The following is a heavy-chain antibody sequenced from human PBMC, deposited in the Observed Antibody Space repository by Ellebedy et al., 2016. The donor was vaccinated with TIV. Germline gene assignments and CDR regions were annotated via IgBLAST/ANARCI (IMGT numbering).Heavy chain of an antibody. CDR3: ARVERRSGDYRTTSDH. V-gene: IGHV1-18*04. CDR1: GYTFTSYG. J-gene: IGHJ4*02. D-gene: IGHD4-17*01. Sequence: AASVKVSCKASGYTFTSYGISWVRQAPGQGLEWMGWISAYNGNTNYAQKFQGIVTMTTDTSTSTAYMELRSLRSDDTAVYFCARVERRSGDYRTTSDHWGQGTLVTVSS. CDR2: ISAYNGNT.